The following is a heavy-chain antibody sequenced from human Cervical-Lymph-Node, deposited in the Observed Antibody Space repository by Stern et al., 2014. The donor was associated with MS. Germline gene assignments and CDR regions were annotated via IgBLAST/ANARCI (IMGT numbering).Heavy chain of an antibody. CDR2: LSGSGGST. CDR3: AKKATVTLPVGRYFDY. D-gene: IGHD4-17*01. V-gene: IGHV3-23*01. Sequence: EVQLLESGGGLVQPGGSLRLSCAASGFTFSSYAMSWVRQAPGKGLEWVSALSGSGGSTYYAGSVKGRFTIARDNSKNTLYLQMNSLRAEDTAVYYCAKKATVTLPVGRYFDYWGQGTLVTVSS. J-gene: IGHJ4*02. CDR1: GFTFSSYA.